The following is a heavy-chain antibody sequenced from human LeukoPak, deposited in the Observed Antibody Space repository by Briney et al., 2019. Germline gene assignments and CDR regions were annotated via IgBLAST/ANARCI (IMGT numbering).Heavy chain of an antibody. CDR1: GFTFSNYW. V-gene: IGHV3-7*01. J-gene: IGHJ5*02. CDR2: IKEDGSEK. D-gene: IGHD1-1*01. CDR3: ARDRAYPGTTSWFDP. Sequence: GSLLLSCAASGFTFSNYWMSWVRQAPGKGLEWVANIKEDGSEKYYVDSVKGRFTISRDNAKNSLYLQMNSLRAEDTAVYYCARDRAYPGTTSWFDPWGQGMLVTVSS.